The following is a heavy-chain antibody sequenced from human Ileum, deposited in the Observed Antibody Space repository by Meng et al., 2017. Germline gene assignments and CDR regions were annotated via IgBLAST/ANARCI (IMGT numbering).Heavy chain of an antibody. V-gene: IGHV1-3*01. CDR2: INAGNGNN. J-gene: IGHJ4*02. D-gene: IGHD1-1*01. CDR1: GYTFRNYP. CDR3: ARENDNWNYFDY. Sequence: QVQLVQSGTAVKKVGASVNVSCTASGYTFRNYPLHWVRQAPGQRPEWMGWINAGNGNNKISQKFQGRITITSDTSATAYMELSSLRSEDTAVYFCARENDNWNYFDYWGQGSLVTVSS.